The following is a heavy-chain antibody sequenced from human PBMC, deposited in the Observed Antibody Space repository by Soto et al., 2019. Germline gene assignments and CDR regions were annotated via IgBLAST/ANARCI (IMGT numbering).Heavy chain of an antibody. CDR1: GGAFSSYA. J-gene: IGHJ4*02. D-gene: IGHD4-17*01. CDR2: IIPIFGTA. V-gene: IGHV1-69*13. Sequence: SVKVSCKASGGAFSSYAISWVRQAPGQGLEWMGGIIPIFGTANYAQKFQGRVTITADESASTAYMEMSSLRSEDTAAYYCARVKTGVTTFFDYWGQGTLVTVSS. CDR3: ARVKTGVTTFFDY.